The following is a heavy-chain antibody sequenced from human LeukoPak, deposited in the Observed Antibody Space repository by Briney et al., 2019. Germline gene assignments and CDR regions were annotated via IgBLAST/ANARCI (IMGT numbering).Heavy chain of an antibody. J-gene: IGHJ4*02. CDR3: AKDSKNYAIDY. D-gene: IGHD3-16*01. Sequence: PGGSLRLSCGASGFTFSSYGVHCVRQAPGKGLEWVAVISDDGRKKYYADSVKGRFTISRDSSKNTLYLQMNSLRAEDTAVYYCAKDSKNYAIDYWGQGTLVTVSS. CDR2: ISDDGRKK. V-gene: IGHV3-30*18. CDR1: GFTFSSYG.